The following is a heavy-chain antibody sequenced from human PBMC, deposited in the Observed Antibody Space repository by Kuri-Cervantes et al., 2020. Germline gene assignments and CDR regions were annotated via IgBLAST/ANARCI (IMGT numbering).Heavy chain of an antibody. V-gene: IGHV1-2*02. J-gene: IGHJ4*02. D-gene: IGHD3-22*01. CDR2: INPNSGGT. Sequence: ASVKVSCKASGYTFTGYYMHWVRQAPGQGLEWMGWINPNSGGTNYAQKFQGRVTMTRDTSISTAYMELRSLRSDDTAVYYCARDPFYYYDSSGYYAFDYWGQGTLVTVSS. CDR1: GYTFTGYY. CDR3: ARDPFYYYDSSGYYAFDY.